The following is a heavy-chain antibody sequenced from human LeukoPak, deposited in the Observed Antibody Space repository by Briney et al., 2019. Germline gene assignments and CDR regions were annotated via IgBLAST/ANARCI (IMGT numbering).Heavy chain of an antibody. CDR1: GGTYSSYA. CDR3: ARGRVTVTPPDY. J-gene: IGHJ4*02. D-gene: IGHD4-23*01. CDR2: IIPILGIA. V-gene: IGHV1-69*04. Sequence: GATVKVSCKASGGTYSSYAISWVRQAPGQGLEWMGRIIPILGIANYAQKFQGRVTITADKSTSSAYMELSSLRSEDTAVYYCARGRVTVTPPDYWGQGTLVTVSS.